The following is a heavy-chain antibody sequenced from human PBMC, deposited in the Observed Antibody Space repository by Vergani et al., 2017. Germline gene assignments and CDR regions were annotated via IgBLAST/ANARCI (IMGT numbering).Heavy chain of an antibody. CDR1: GGTFSSYA. V-gene: IGHV1-69*04. D-gene: IGHD2-21*02. CDR2: IIPILGIA. Sequence: QVQLVQSGAEVKKPGASVKVSCKASGGTFSSYAISWVRQAPGQGLEWMGRIIPILGIANYAQKFQGRVTITADKSTSTAYMELSSLGSEDTAVYYCARDYPGDHGGYWGQGTLVTVSS. CDR3: ARDYPGDHGGY. J-gene: IGHJ4*02.